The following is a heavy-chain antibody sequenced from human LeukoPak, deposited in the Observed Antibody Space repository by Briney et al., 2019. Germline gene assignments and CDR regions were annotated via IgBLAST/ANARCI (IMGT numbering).Heavy chain of an antibody. V-gene: IGHV4-39*01. CDR2: IYYSGST. D-gene: IGHD5-12*01. J-gene: IGHJ4*02. Sequence: SETLSLTCTVSGGXISSSSYYWGWIRQPPGKGLQWIGSIYYSGSTYYNPSLKSRVTISVDTSKNQFSLKLSSVTAADTAVYYCARQGGSILTPIDYWGQGTLVTVSS. CDR1: GGXISSSSYY. CDR3: ARQGGSILTPIDY.